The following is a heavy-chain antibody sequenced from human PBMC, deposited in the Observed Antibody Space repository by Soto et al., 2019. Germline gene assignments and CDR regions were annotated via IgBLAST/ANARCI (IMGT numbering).Heavy chain of an antibody. Sequence: QVQLQESGPGLVKPSETLSLTCTVSGGSISSYYWSWIRQPPGKGLERIGYIYYSGSTNYNPSLNSRGTISVDTSKNQFSLKLSSVIAADTAVYYCAESSSGSPAGGMDVWGKGTTVTVSS. CDR1: GGSISSYY. CDR2: IYYSGST. CDR3: AESSSGSPAGGMDV. J-gene: IGHJ6*04. V-gene: IGHV4-59*01. D-gene: IGHD1-26*01.